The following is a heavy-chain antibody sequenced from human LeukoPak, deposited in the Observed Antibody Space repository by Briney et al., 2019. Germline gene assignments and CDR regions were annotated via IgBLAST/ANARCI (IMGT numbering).Heavy chain of an antibody. Sequence: GGSLRLSCAASGFTFSSYGMHWVRQAPGKGLEWVALIWDDGSNKYYADSVKGRFTISRDDAKSSVSLQMNSLRAEDTAVYYCTRIVYYSDSSGYALDHWGQGILVTVSS. V-gene: IGHV3-33*03. CDR1: GFTFSSYG. J-gene: IGHJ4*02. CDR3: TRIVYYSDSSGYALDH. D-gene: IGHD3-22*01. CDR2: IWDDGSNK.